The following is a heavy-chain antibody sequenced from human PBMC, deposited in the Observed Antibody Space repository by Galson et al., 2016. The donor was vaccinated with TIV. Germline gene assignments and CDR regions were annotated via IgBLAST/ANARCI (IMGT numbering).Heavy chain of an antibody. Sequence: SGAEVKKPGEPLKISCEGSGYSFSSYWIGWVRHKPGEGLEWIGIIHPADSDTRYSPSFRGQVTMSADKAINGAYLQWRTLKASDSAMYYCARRKEMTTNRLYAFDLWGQGTMVIVSS. CDR2: IHPADSDT. J-gene: IGHJ3*01. D-gene: IGHD5-24*01. V-gene: IGHV5-51*01. CDR1: GYSFSSYW. CDR3: ARRKEMTTNRLYAFDL.